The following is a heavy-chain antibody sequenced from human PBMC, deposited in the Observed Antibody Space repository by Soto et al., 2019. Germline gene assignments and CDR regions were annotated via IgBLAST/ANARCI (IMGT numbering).Heavy chain of an antibody. CDR2: INPNSGGT. Sequence: ASVKVSCKASGYTFTGYYMHWVRQAPGQGLEWMGWINPNSGGTNYAQKFQGRVTMTRDTSISTAYMELSRLRSDDTAVYYCATLVDQNAVDYYYYYVMDVWGQGTTVTVSS. CDR1: GYTFTGYY. J-gene: IGHJ6*02. V-gene: IGHV1-2*02. CDR3: ATLVDQNAVDYYYYYVMDV. D-gene: IGHD6-19*01.